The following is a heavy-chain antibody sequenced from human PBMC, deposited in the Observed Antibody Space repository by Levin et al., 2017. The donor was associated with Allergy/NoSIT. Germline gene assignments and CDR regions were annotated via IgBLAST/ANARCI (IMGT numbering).Heavy chain of an antibody. CDR2: INPNSGGT. J-gene: IGHJ4*02. Sequence: GASVKVSCKASGYTFTGYYMHWVRQAPGQGLEWMGWINPNSGGTNYAQKFQGRVTMTRDTSISTAYMELSRLRSDDTAVYYCARSLHCSGGSCYYRTDYWGQGTLVTVSS. V-gene: IGHV1-2*02. CDR1: GYTFTGYY. D-gene: IGHD2-15*01. CDR3: ARSLHCSGGSCYYRTDY.